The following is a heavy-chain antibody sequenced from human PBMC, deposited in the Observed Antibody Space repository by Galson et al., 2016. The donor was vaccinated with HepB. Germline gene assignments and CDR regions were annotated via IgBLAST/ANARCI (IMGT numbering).Heavy chain of an antibody. CDR2: ISSSSAHI. J-gene: IGHJ4*02. CDR1: GFSFSNFG. CDR3: ARGFLQRTLDL. V-gene: IGHV3-21*01. Sequence: SLRLSCAASGFSFSNFGMNWVRQAPGKGLEWVASISSSSAHIFYTDSVMGRLTVSRDNAKNSLYPQLDRLRAEDSGVYYCARGFLQRTLDLWGQGTLISVSS. D-gene: IGHD2/OR15-2a*01.